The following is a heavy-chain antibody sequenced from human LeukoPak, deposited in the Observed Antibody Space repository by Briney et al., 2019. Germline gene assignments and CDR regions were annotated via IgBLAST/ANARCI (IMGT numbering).Heavy chain of an antibody. D-gene: IGHD6-6*01. CDR1: GFTFSSYA. CDR3: ARSKSSSSPNFDY. CDR2: ISYDGSNK. Sequence: GRSLRLSCAASGFTFSSYAVHWVRQAPGKGLEWVAIISYDGSNKYYADSVKGRFTISRDNSKSTLYLQMNSLRAEDTAVYYCARSKSSSSPNFDYWGQGTLVTVSS. V-gene: IGHV3-30-3*01. J-gene: IGHJ4*02.